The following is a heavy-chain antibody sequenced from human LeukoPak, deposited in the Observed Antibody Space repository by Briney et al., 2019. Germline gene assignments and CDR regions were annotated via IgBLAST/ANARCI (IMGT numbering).Heavy chain of an antibody. J-gene: IGHJ6*03. D-gene: IGHD5-18*01. CDR1: GGSISSGSDY. CDR2: IYTSGST. CDR3: ARDREQLWDYYYYYYMDV. Sequence: SQTLSLTCTVSGGSISSGSDYWSCIRQPAGKGLEWIGRIYTSGSTNYNPSLKSRVTISVDTSKNQFSLKLSSVTAADTAVYYCARDREQLWDYYYYYYMDVWGKGTTVTISS. V-gene: IGHV4-61*02.